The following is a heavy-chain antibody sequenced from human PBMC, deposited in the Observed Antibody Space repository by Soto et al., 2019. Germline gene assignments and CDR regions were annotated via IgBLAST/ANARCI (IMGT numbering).Heavy chain of an antibody. CDR3: ARDTARRIWFGELLSGGFDY. D-gene: IGHD3-10*01. CDR2: INAGNGNT. J-gene: IGHJ4*02. CDR1: GYTFTSYA. V-gene: IGHV1-3*01. Sequence: QVQLVQSGAEVKKPGASVKVSCKASGYTFTSYAMHWVRQAPGQRLEWMGWINAGNGNTKYSQKFQGRVTITRATSASTAYMELSSLGSEDTAVYYCARDTARRIWFGELLSGGFDYWGQGTLVTVSS.